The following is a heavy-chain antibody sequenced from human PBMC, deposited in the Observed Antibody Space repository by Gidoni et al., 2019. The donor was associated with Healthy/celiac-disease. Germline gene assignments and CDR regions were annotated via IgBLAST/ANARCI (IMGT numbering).Heavy chain of an antibody. D-gene: IGHD7-27*01. CDR1: GYTFTGYY. Sequence: QVQLVQSGAAVKKPGASVKVSCKASGYTFTGYYMHWVRQAPGQGLEWMGWINPNSGGTNYAQKFQGWVTMTRDTSISTAYMELSRLRSDDTAVYYCAITWGEGRRDAFDIWGQGTMVTVSS. J-gene: IGHJ3*02. V-gene: IGHV1-2*04. CDR2: INPNSGGT. CDR3: AITWGEGRRDAFDI.